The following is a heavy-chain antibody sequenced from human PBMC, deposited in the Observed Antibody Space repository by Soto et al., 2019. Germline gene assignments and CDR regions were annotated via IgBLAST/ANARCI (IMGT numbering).Heavy chain of an antibody. D-gene: IGHD3-3*01. CDR1: GGSISSGDYY. CDR3: ARASRGGDFWSGGYYYGMDV. Sequence: SETLSLTCTVSGGSISSGDYYWSWIRQPPGKGLEWIGYIYYSGSTYYNPSLKSRVTISVDTSKNQFSLKLGSVTAADTAVYYCARASRGGDFWSGGYYYGMDVWGQGTTVTVSS. J-gene: IGHJ6*02. V-gene: IGHV4-30-4*01. CDR2: IYYSGST.